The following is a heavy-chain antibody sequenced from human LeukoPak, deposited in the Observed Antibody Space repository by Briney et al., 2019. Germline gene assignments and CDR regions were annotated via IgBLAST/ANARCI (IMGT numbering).Heavy chain of an antibody. D-gene: IGHD3-10*01. Sequence: SETLSLTCAVSGGSISSGGYSWSWIRQPPGKGLEWIGYIYHSGSTYYNPSLKSRVTISVDRSKNQFSLKLSSVTAADTAVYYCARGTMVRGVMFCWFDPWGQGTLVTVSS. V-gene: IGHV4-30-2*01. CDR2: IYHSGST. CDR3: ARGTMVRGVMFCWFDP. CDR1: GGSISSGGYS. J-gene: IGHJ5*02.